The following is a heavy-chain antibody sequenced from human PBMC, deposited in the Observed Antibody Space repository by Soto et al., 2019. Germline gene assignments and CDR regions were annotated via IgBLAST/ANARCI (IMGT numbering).Heavy chain of an antibody. CDR3: ARAKSKAARGRGGNNYGMGV. CDR1: GGSFSGYY. J-gene: IGHJ6*02. D-gene: IGHD6-6*01. CDR2: INHSGST. Sequence: PSETLSLTCAVYGGSFSGYYWSWIRQPPGKGLEWIGEINHSGSTNYNPSLKSRVTISVDTSKNQFSLKLSSVTAADTAVYYCARAKSKAARGRGGNNYGMGVGGQGTTVPVSS. V-gene: IGHV4-34*01.